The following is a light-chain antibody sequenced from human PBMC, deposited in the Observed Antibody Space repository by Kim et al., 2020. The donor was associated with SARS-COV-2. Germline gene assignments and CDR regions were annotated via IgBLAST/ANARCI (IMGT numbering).Light chain of an antibody. CDR2: GAS. J-gene: IGKJ2*01. CDR1: QLVTSN. CDR3: QQYNNWPYT. V-gene: IGKV3-15*01. Sequence: SVSPGERPTLSPRASQLVTSNLAWYQQKPGQAPRLLIYGASTRATGIPARFSGSGSGTEFTLTISSLQSEDFAVYYCQQYNNWPYTFGQGTKLEI.